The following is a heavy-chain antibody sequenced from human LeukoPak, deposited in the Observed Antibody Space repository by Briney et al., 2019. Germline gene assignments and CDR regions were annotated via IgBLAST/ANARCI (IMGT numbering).Heavy chain of an antibody. CDR3: AREMATTETFDY. V-gene: IGHV3-53*04. CDR2: IYSGDST. D-gene: IGHD5-24*01. CDR1: GFTVNRNF. J-gene: IGHJ4*02. Sequence: GGSLRLSCAASGFTVNRNFMGWVRQAPGKGLEWVSVIYSGDSTYYADSVKGRFTISRHNSKNTLYLQMNSLKTEDTAVYYCAREMATTETFDYWGQGTLVTVSS.